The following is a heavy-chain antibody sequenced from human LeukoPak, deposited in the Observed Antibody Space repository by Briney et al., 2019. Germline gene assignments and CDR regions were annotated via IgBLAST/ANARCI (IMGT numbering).Heavy chain of an antibody. Sequence: GGSLRLSCSASGFTFSSYAMHWVRQAPGKGLEYVSAISSNGGSTYYADSVKGRFTISRDNSKNTLYLQMSSLRAEDTAVYYCATVGVEIYYGSGSYQPATNYKVSKVNWFDPWGQGTLVTVSS. CDR1: GFTFSSYA. D-gene: IGHD3-10*01. CDR3: ATVGVEIYYGSGSYQPATNYKVSKVNWFDP. J-gene: IGHJ5*02. V-gene: IGHV3-64D*06. CDR2: ISSNGGST.